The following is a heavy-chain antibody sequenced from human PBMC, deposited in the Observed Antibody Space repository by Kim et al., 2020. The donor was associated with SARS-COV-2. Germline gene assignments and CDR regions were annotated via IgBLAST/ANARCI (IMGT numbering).Heavy chain of an antibody. D-gene: IGHD3-10*01. CDR2: ISSSSSYI. CDR1: GFTFSSYS. Sequence: GGSLRLSCAASGFTFSSYSMNWVRQAPGKGLEWVSSISSSSSYIYYADSVKGRFTISRDKAKNSLYLQMNSLRAEDTAVYYCARGARIIWLTVWYSYYGIDVWGQGTTVTVSS. J-gene: IGHJ6*02. V-gene: IGHV3-21*01. CDR3: ARGARIIWLTVWYSYYGIDV.